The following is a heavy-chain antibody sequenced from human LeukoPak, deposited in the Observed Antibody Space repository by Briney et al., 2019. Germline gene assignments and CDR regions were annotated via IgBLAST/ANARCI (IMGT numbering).Heavy chain of an antibody. CDR2: INSDGSST. J-gene: IGHJ6*04. V-gene: IGHV3-74*01. CDR3: ARGGSCSPAQISGIDV. CDR1: GFTFSSYW. Sequence: GGSLRLSCAASGFTFSSYWMHWVRHAPGKGLVWVSRINSDGSSTSYADSVKGRFTISRDNAKNTLYLQMNSLRAEDTAVYYCARGGSCSPAQISGIDVWGKGTTVTVSS. D-gene: IGHD2-15*01.